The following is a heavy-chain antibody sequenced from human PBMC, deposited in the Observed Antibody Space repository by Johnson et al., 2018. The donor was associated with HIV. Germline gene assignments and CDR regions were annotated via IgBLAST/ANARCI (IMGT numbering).Heavy chain of an antibody. D-gene: IGHD6-6*01. J-gene: IGHJ3*02. V-gene: IGHV3-11*04. CDR1: GFTFSDYY. CDR3: ARSYSSSSQDAFDI. CDR2: ISSSGSTI. Sequence: QMQLVESGGGLVKPGGSLRLSCAASGFTFSDYYMSWIRQAPGKGLEWVSYISSSGSTIYYADSVKGRFTISRDNAKNSLYLQMNNLRAEDTAVYYCARSYSSSSQDAFDICGQGTMVTVSS.